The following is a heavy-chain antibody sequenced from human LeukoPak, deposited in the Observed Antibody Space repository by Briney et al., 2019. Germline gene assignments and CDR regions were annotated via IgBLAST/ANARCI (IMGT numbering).Heavy chain of an antibody. Sequence: PGGSLRLSCAVSGFTFSSYGMHWVRQAPGKGLEWVAIIWNDGSNKYYADSMKGRFTISRDNSKNTLYLQVDSLRAEDTAVYYCAKEISVAGMFDYWGQGTLVTVSS. CDR1: GFTFSSYG. V-gene: IGHV3-30*02. CDR3: AKEISVAGMFDY. D-gene: IGHD6-19*01. J-gene: IGHJ4*02. CDR2: IWNDGSNK.